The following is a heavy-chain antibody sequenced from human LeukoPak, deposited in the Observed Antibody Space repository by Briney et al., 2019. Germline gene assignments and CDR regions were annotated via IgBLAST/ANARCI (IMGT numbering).Heavy chain of an antibody. CDR2: ISAYNGNT. Sequence: EASVKVSCKASGYTFTSYGISWVRQAPGQGLEWMGWISAYNGNTNYAQKLQGRVTMTTDTSTSTAYVELRSLRSDDTAVYYCARERRPYYDFWSGYYHDAFDIWGQGTMVTVSS. J-gene: IGHJ3*02. D-gene: IGHD3-3*01. CDR3: ARERRPYYDFWSGYYHDAFDI. V-gene: IGHV1-18*01. CDR1: GYTFTSYG.